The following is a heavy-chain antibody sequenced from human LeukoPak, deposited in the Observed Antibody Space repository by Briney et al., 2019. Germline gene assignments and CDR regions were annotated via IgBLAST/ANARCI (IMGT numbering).Heavy chain of an antibody. D-gene: IGHD1-26*01. CDR1: GFTFSSYD. J-gene: IGHJ4*02. CDR2: IRYDGSNK. V-gene: IGHV3-30*02. CDR3: AKDRQDSGSYSLFLDY. Sequence: GGSLRLSCAASGFTFSSYDIHWVRQAPGKGLEWVAFIRYDGSNKYYADSVKGRFTISRDNSKNTLYLQMNSLRAEDTAVYYCAKDRQDSGSYSLFLDYWGQGTLVTVSS.